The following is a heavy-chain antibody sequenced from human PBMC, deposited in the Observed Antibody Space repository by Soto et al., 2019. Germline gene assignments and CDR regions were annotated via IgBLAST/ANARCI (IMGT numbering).Heavy chain of an antibody. V-gene: IGHV1-69*06. Sequence: QVQLVQSGAEVKKPGSSVQVACKASGGTFSSYAISWVRQAPGQGLEWMGGIIPIFGTANYAQKFQGRVTITADKSTGTAYMELSSLRSEGTAVYYCAATYYDFWSGYSTSYYYYGMDVWGQGTTVTVSS. D-gene: IGHD3-3*01. J-gene: IGHJ6*02. CDR1: GGTFSSYA. CDR3: AATYYDFWSGYSTSYYYYGMDV. CDR2: IIPIFGTA.